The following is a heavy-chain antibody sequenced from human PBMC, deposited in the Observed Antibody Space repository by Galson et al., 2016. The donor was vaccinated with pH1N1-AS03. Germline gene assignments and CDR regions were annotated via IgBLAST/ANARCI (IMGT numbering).Heavy chain of an antibody. V-gene: IGHV3-21*01. CDR1: GFTFSSYS. J-gene: IGHJ3*02. CDR3: ARSRSPDYYDSSTYQPDAFDI. CDR2: ISSSGNYK. Sequence: SLRLSCAASGFTFSSYSMNWVRQAPGKGLEWVSSISSSGNYKYYADSVKGRFTVSRDNAMNSLYLQMNSPRAEDTALYYCARSRSPDYYDSSTYQPDAFDIWGQGTMVTVSS. D-gene: IGHD3-22*01.